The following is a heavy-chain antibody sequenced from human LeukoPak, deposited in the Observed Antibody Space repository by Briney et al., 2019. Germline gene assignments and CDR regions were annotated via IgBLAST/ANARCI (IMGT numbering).Heavy chain of an antibody. CDR1: GFTFSSYS. CDR2: ISSSSSTI. Sequence: PGGSLRLSCAASGFTFSSYSMNWVRQAPGKGLEWVSYISSSSSTIYYADSVKGRFTISRDNAKNSLYLQMNSLRDEDTAVYYCARARINMVRGIYGMDVWGQGTTVTVSS. V-gene: IGHV3-48*02. J-gene: IGHJ6*02. D-gene: IGHD3-10*01. CDR3: ARARINMVRGIYGMDV.